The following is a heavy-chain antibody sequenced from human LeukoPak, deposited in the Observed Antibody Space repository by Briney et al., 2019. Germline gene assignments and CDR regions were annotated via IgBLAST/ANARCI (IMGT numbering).Heavy chain of an antibody. V-gene: IGHV4-59*08. CDR1: GGSISNYY. Sequence: SETLSLTCTVSGGSISNYYWTWIRQPPGKGLEWMGYIFSSGSTNYNPSLKSRVTISVDTSKNQFSLRLSSVTAADTAVYYCARHLPRTDIGYAFDIWGQGTVVTVSS. D-gene: IGHD2-15*01. J-gene: IGHJ3*02. CDR3: ARHLPRTDIGYAFDI. CDR2: IFSSGST.